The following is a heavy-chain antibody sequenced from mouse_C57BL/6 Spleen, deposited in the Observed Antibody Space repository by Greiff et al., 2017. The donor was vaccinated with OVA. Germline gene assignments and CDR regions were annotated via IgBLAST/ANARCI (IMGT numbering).Heavy chain of an antibody. CDR3: ARGSKLGRYFDV. Sequence: DVMLVESEGGLVQPGSSMKLSCTASGFTFSDYYMAWVRQVPDKGLEWVANINYDGSSTYYLDSLKSRFIISRDNAKNILYLQMSSLKSEDTATYYCARGSKLGRYFDVWGTGTTVTVSS. V-gene: IGHV5-16*01. CDR2: INYDGSST. D-gene: IGHD4-1*01. CDR1: GFTFSDYY. J-gene: IGHJ1*03.